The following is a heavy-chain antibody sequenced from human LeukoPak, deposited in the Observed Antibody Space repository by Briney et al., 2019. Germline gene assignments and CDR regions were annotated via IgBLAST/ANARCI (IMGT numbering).Heavy chain of an antibody. CDR3: ARVGWSSSYDY. CDR1: GGTFSSYA. CDR2: IIPIFGTA. J-gene: IGHJ4*02. Sequence: GASAKVSCKASGGTFSSYAISWVRQAPGQGLEWMGGIIPIFGTANYAQKFQGRVTITADESTSTAYMELSSLRSEDTAVYYCARVGWSSSYDYWAREPWSPSPQ. V-gene: IGHV1-69*13. D-gene: IGHD6-6*01.